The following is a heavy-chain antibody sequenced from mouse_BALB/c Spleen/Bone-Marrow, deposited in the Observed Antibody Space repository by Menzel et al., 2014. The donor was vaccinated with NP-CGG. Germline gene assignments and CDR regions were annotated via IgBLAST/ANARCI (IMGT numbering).Heavy chain of an antibody. CDR3: AREATYYAYFDY. Sequence: VMLVESAPELARPGASVKMSCKASGYTFTSFTIQWIKQRPGQGLEWIGYINPGRGYTDYNLKFKDKTTLTADKSSSTTYMQLTSLTSEDSAVYYCAREATYYAYFDYWGQGTTLAVSS. CDR1: GYTFTSFT. CDR2: INPGRGYT. D-gene: IGHD1-1*01. J-gene: IGHJ2*01. V-gene: IGHV1-4*02.